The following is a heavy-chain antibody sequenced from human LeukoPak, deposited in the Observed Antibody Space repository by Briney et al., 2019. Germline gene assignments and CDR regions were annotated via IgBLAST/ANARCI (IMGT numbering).Heavy chain of an antibody. V-gene: IGHV4-4*07. D-gene: IGHD2/OR15-2a*01. Sequence: SETLSLTCTVSGGSFSGHYWSWIRQPAGKGPEWMGRINTSGTTRYDPSLKSRVTMSVNTSKNQFSLKLTSVTAADTAVYYCARGLSASYDFNWFDSWGQGTLVTVSS. CDR1: GGSFSGHY. CDR2: INTSGTT. J-gene: IGHJ5*01. CDR3: ARGLSASYDFNWFDS.